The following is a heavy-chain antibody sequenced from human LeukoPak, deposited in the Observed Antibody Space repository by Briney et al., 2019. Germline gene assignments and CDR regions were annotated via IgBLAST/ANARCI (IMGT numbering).Heavy chain of an antibody. CDR2: IKSKTDGGTT. V-gene: IGHV3-15*01. CDR3: TTPGSYQTHIDY. Sequence: GGSLRLSCAASGLTFSNAWMSWVRQAPGKGLEWVGRIKSKTDGGTTDYAAPVKGRFTISRDDSKNTLYLQMNSLKTEDTAVYYCTTPGSYQTHIDYWGQGTLVTVSS. CDR1: GLTFSNAW. D-gene: IGHD1-26*01. J-gene: IGHJ4*02.